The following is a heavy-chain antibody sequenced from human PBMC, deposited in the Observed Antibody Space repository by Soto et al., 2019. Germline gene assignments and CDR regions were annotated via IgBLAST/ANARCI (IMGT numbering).Heavy chain of an antibody. J-gene: IGHJ4*02. D-gene: IGHD3-3*01. CDR3: ARAPNIDFWSGYYNY. CDR1: GFTFSSYS. Sequence: GGSLRLSCAASGFTFSSYSMNCVRQAPGKGLEWVSYISSSSSTIYYADSVKGRFTISRDNAKNSLYLQMNSLRAEDTAVYYCARAPNIDFWSGYYNYWGQGTLVTVSA. CDR2: ISSSSSTI. V-gene: IGHV3-48*01.